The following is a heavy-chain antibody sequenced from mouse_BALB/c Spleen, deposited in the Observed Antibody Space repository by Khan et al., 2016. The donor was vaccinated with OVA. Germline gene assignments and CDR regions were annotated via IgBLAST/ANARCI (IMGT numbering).Heavy chain of an antibody. CDR1: GYTFINYW. Sequence: VQLQESGAELAKPGASVKMSCKASGYTFINYWILWVKQRPGQGLEWIGYINPSTGYTEYNQNFKDKATLTSAKSSSTAYRQLSSLTSEDSAVYYWTRRGLRWDFGDWGQGTTLTVSS. J-gene: IGHJ2*01. CDR2: INPSTGYT. CDR3: TRRGLRWDFGD. D-gene: IGHD1-1*01. V-gene: IGHV1-7*01.